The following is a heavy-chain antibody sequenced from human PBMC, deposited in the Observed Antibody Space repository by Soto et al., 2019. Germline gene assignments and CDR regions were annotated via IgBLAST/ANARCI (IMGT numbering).Heavy chain of an antibody. D-gene: IGHD2-15*01. CDR2: IANNGNKK. Sequence: QVHLVESGGGVVQPGKSLRLSCGASGFNFTNYGMQWVRQAPGKGLEWVAIIANNGNKKFYSDSVKGRFTVSRDNSENTLCLQMNSLRPEDTAVYYCATTTVVAAAGFDPWGHGTRVIVSS. J-gene: IGHJ5*02. V-gene: IGHV3-30*03. CDR3: ATTTVVAAAGFDP. CDR1: GFNFTNYG.